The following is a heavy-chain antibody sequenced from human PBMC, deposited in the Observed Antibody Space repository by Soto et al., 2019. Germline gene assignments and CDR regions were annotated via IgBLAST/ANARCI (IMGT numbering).Heavy chain of an antibody. D-gene: IGHD2-2*01. CDR2: ISYDGINK. CDR1: GFTFSSYG. Sequence: QVQLVESGGGVVQPGRSLRLSCAASGFTFSSYGMHWVRQAPGKGLEWVAVISYDGINKYYADSVKGRFTISRDNSKNPLYLQRNSLRAEDTAVYHCAKDRGIVLVPAAVTYYFDYWGQGTLVTVSS. J-gene: IGHJ4*02. V-gene: IGHV3-30*18. CDR3: AKDRGIVLVPAAVTYYFDY.